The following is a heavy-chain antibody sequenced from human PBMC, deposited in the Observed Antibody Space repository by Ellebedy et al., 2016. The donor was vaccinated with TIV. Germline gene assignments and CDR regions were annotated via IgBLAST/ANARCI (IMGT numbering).Heavy chain of an antibody. J-gene: IGHJ4*02. CDR3: ARDSRGRWTPFDH. D-gene: IGHD4-23*01. V-gene: IGHV3-33*01. CDR2: IWYDGTDE. CDR1: GFSFSSYG. Sequence: GESLKISCAASGFSFSSYGMHWARQSPGKGLEWMAFIWYDGTDESYAESVEGRFSISRDNSKNTLYLHMKSLRAEDTAIYYCARDSRGRWTPFDHWGQGTVVAVSS.